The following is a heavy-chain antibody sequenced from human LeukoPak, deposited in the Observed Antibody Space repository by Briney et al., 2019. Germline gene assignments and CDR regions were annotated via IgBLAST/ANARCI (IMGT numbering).Heavy chain of an antibody. CDR3: TRITVVAGNTYLADY. CDR2: ISGSSSYT. J-gene: IGHJ4*02. CDR1: GLTYSDYY. D-gene: IGHD6-19*01. Sequence: AGGSLRLSCAATGLTYSDYYMSWIRQVPGKGLEWVSYISGSSSYTNYADSVKGRFTISRDNANNSLYLQMNSLRAEDTAVYYCTRITVVAGNTYLADYWGQGTLVTVSS. V-gene: IGHV3-11*03.